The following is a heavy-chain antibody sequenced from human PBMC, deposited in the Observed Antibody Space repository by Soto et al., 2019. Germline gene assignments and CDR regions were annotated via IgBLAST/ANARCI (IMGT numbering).Heavy chain of an antibody. CDR1: GGSVGSGEHY. CDR2: IYDSGIT. D-gene: IGHD5-18*01. V-gene: IGHV4-30-4*01. J-gene: IGHJ3*01. Sequence: QVQLQESGPGLVKPSQTLSLACTVSGGSVGSGEHYYSWIRQPPGKGLEWIGYIYDSGITNYTPFLKGRVIMSLDRSNNQVSLKLRSVTAADTAVYFCARDVAHGYTENVWGQGTMVTVSS. CDR3: ARDVAHGYTENV.